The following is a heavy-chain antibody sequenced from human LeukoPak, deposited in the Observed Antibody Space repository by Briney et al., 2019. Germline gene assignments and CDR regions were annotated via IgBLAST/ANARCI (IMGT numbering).Heavy chain of an antibody. CDR3: ARDVSVADNYYYYYMDV. CDR1: GYTFTVYY. V-gene: IGHV1-2*02. J-gene: IGHJ6*03. Sequence: GASVTVSSTASGYTFTVYYMHWVRQAPGQGDEWMGWINPNSGGTNYTQKFQGRVTMTRDTSISTAYMELSRLRSDDTAVYYCARDVSVADNYYYYYMDVWGKGTTVTVSS. CDR2: INPNSGGT. D-gene: IGHD6-19*01.